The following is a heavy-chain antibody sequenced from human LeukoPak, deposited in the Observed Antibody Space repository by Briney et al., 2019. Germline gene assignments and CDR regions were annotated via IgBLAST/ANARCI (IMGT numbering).Heavy chain of an antibody. CDR1: GGSINNGDYY. Sequence: SETLSLTCSVSGGSINNGDYYWSWIRQPPGKGLEWIGYIYYSGSTNYNPSLKSRVTISVDTSKNQFSLKLSSVTAADTAVYYCARSGVYYDSSGYATEYFQHWGQGTLVTVSS. CDR3: ARSGVYYDSSGYATEYFQH. J-gene: IGHJ1*01. CDR2: IYYSGST. V-gene: IGHV4-61*08. D-gene: IGHD3-22*01.